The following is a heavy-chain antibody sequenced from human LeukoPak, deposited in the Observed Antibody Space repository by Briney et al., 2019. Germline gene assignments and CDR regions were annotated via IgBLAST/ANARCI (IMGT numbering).Heavy chain of an antibody. V-gene: IGHV3-66*01. J-gene: IGHJ4*02. CDR2: IYSGGST. CDR3: ARVSEGSGSFFDY. Sequence: GGSLRLSCAASGFTVSSNYMSWVRQAPGKGLEWVSVIYSGGSTYYADSVKGRFTISRDNSKNTLYLQMNSLRAEDTAVYYCARVSEGSGSFFDYWGQGTLVTVSS. CDR1: GFTVSSNY. D-gene: IGHD3-10*01.